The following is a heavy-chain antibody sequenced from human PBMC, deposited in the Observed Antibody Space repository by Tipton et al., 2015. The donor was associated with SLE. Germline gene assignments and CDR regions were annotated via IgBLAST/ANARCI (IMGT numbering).Heavy chain of an antibody. CDR2: MNPSSGNT. J-gene: IGHJ6*02. D-gene: IGHD3/OR15-3a*01. CDR3: AAHDFWTGYPLCISYFGMKV. Sequence: QVQLVQSGAEVKKPGASVKVSCKASGYTFTSYEINWVRQATGQGLEWMGWMNPSSGNTVYAQKFQGRVTMTRNTSITTAYMELSCLRSDDAAVYYCAAHDFWTGYPLCISYFGMKVWGQGATVSVSS. CDR1: GYTFTSYE. V-gene: IGHV1-8*01.